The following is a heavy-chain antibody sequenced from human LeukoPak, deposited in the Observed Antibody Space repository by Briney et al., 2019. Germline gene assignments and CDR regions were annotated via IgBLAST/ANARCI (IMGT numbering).Heavy chain of an antibody. D-gene: IGHD6-19*01. CDR3: ATESGKAVAE. CDR2: INPNSGGT. Sequence: VASVKVSCKASGYTFTGYYMHWVRQAPGQGLEWMGWINPNSGGTNYAQKFQGRVTMTRDTSTDTAYMELSSLRSEDTAVYYCATESGKAVAEWGQGTLVTVSS. CDR1: GYTFTGYY. J-gene: IGHJ4*02. V-gene: IGHV1-2*02.